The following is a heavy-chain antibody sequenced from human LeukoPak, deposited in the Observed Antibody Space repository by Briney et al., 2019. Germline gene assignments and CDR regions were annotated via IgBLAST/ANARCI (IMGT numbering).Heavy chain of an antibody. V-gene: IGHV4-4*07. CDR3: ARDLGINTGWYGFDS. J-gene: IGHJ4*02. CDR2: IHASEIT. D-gene: IGHD6-19*01. Sequence: SETLSLTCNVSGGSINVDYITDYWSWIRQPAGKGLEWIGRIHASEITSYNPSFRGRVTVSLDKSMNQVSLHLASVTAADTAVYYCARDLGINTGWYGFDSWGLGILVAVSS. CDR1: GGSINVDYITDY.